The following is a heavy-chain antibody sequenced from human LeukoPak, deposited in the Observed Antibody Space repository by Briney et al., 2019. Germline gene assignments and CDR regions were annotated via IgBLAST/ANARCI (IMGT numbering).Heavy chain of an antibody. D-gene: IGHD3-9*01. CDR1: GGPISDYS. CDR3: ARVGTIFYDMDV. CDR2: IFYSGST. Sequence: SGTLSLTCTVSGGPISDYSWTWIRQPPGKGLEWIGYIFYSGSTNYNPSLKNRVTISVDTSKNQFSLKLSSVTAADTAEYFCARVGTIFYDMDVWGQGTTVTVSS. J-gene: IGHJ6*02. V-gene: IGHV4-59*01.